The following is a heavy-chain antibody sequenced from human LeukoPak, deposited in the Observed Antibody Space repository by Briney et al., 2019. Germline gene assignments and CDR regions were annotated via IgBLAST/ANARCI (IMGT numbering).Heavy chain of an antibody. CDR3: VSHSDTLTSYSFDY. CDR1: GFTVSSNY. V-gene: IGHV3-53*01. Sequence: GGSLRLSCVASGFTVSSNYMSWVRQAPGKVLEWVSILHSGGNRYYADSVKGRFTISSDNSKNTLSLQMNSLRAEDTAVYYCVSHSDTLTSYSFDYWGQGTLVTVSS. D-gene: IGHD3-9*01. CDR2: LHSGGNR. J-gene: IGHJ4*02.